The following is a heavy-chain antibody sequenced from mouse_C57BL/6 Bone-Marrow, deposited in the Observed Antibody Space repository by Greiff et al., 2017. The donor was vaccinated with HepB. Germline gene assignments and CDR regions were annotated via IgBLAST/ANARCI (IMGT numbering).Heavy chain of an antibody. CDR3: ARPGMVTGDFYAMDY. Sequence: QVQLQQPGTELVKPGASVKLSCKASGYTFTSYWMHWVKQRPGQGLEWIGNINPSNGGTNYNEKFKSKATLTVDKSSSTAYMQLSSLTSEDSAVYYCARPGMVTGDFYAMDYWGQGTSVTVSS. J-gene: IGHJ4*01. CDR2: INPSNGGT. CDR1: GYTFTSYW. V-gene: IGHV1-53*01. D-gene: IGHD2-2*01.